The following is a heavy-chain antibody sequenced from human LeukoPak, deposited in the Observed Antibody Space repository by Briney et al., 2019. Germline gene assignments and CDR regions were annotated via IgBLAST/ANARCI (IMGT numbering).Heavy chain of an antibody. Sequence: ASVKVSCKVSGNALSELSMHWVRQAPGKGLEWMGGFDPDDDETINAQHFQGRVTMTEDTSTDTAYMKLSRLRSEDTAVYYCASTIPHYSRHVFDFWGQGTLVTVSS. CDR1: GNALSELS. V-gene: IGHV1-24*01. CDR3: ASTIPHYSRHVFDF. D-gene: IGHD2-21*01. CDR2: FDPDDDET. J-gene: IGHJ3*01.